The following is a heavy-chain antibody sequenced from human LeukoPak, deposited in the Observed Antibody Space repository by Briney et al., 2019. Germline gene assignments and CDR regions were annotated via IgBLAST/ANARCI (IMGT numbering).Heavy chain of an antibody. Sequence: GGSLRLSCAASGFTFSSFGMHWVRQAPGKGLEWVAIIWSDGSNEVCIESVKGRFTISRDNSKNTLYLHMNSLRGEDTAMYFCARGCGGGPGCYILDYWGQGTLVTVSS. J-gene: IGHJ4*02. V-gene: IGHV3-33*01. CDR3: ARGCGGGPGCYILDY. D-gene: IGHD2-15*01. CDR1: GFTFSSFG. CDR2: IWSDGSNE.